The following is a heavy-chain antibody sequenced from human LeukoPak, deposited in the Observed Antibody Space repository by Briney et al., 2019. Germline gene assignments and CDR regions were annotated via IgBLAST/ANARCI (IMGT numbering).Heavy chain of an antibody. J-gene: IGHJ4*02. CDR1: GYTFTSYG. CDR3: ARVESAYYCSSTSCPSGNFDY. V-gene: IGHV1-18*01. Sequence: GASVKVSCKASGYTFTSYGISWVRQAPGQGLEWMGWISAYNGNTNYAQKLQGRVTMTTDTSTSTAYMELRSLRSDDTAVYYCARVESAYYCSSTSCPSGNFDYWGQGTLVTVSS. CDR2: ISAYNGNT. D-gene: IGHD2-2*01.